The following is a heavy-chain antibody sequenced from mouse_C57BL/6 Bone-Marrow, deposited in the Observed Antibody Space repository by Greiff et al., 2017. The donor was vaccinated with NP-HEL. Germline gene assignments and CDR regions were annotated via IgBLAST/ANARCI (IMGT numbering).Heavy chain of an antibody. J-gene: IGHJ1*03. Sequence: VQLQQPGAELVKPGASVKVSCKASGYTFTSYWMHWVKQRPGQGLEWIGRIHPSDSDTNYNQKFKGKATLTVDKSSSTAYMQFSSLTSEDSAVYYCASTVVAPYWYFDVWGTGTTVTVSS. CDR2: IHPSDSDT. V-gene: IGHV1-74*01. D-gene: IGHD1-1*01. CDR1: GYTFTSYW. CDR3: ASTVVAPYWYFDV.